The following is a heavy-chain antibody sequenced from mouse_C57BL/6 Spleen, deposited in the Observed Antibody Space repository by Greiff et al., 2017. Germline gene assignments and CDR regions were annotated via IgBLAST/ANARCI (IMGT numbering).Heavy chain of an antibody. CDR1: GFNIKDDY. CDR2: IDPENGDT. CDR3: TKSTTVVATDY. D-gene: IGHD1-1*01. V-gene: IGHV14-4*01. J-gene: IGHJ2*01. Sequence: SGAELVRPGASVKLSCTASGFNIKDDYMHWVKQRPEQGLEWIGWIDPENGDTEYASKFQGKATITADTSSNTAYLQLSSLTSEDTAVYYCTKSTTVVATDYWGQGTTLTVSS.